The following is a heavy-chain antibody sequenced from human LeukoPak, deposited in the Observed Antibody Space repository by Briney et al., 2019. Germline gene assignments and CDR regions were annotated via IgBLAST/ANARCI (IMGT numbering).Heavy chain of an antibody. V-gene: IGHV4-34*01. CDR3: ARIKCGGDCYSTGIFDY. CDR2: INHSGSS. D-gene: IGHD2-21*02. J-gene: IGHJ4*02. CDR1: GGSCSGYY. Sequence: SEALSLTCSVLGGSCSGYYWSWIRQPPGKGLEWIGEINHSGSSNYNPSLKSRVTISVDTSKNQFFLKLSSVTAADTAVYSCARIKCGGDCYSTGIFDYWGQGTLVTVSS.